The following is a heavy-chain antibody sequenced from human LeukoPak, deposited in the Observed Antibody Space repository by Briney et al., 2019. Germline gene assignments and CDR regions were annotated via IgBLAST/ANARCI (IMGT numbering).Heavy chain of an antibody. D-gene: IGHD1-26*01. CDR3: ARQSSGSYYGWYFDL. V-gene: IGHV4-61*01. CDR2: VYYSGST. J-gene: IGHJ2*01. CDR1: GGSITSSSYY. Sequence: SETLSLTCTVSGGSITSSSYYWSWIRQPPGKGLEWIGYVYYSGSTNYNPSLKNRVTISVDTSKNQFSLKLSSVTAADTAVYYCARQSSGSYYGWYFDLWGRGTLVTVSS.